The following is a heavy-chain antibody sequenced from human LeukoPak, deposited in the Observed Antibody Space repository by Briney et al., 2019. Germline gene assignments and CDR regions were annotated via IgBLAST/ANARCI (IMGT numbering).Heavy chain of an antibody. D-gene: IGHD2-8*01. J-gene: IGHJ3*02. CDR2: IGKNGNLV. CDR3: ATDTNLVDLIQGDGHEDENFDR. V-gene: IGHV3-11*01. CDR1: GFTFSDFY. Sequence: GGSLRLSCAASGFTFSDFYMSWIRQAPGKGLEWISYIGKNGNLVDYADSVKGRFTVSRDNTKNLMFLQMNNLRADDTAVYYCATDTNLVDLIQGDGHEDENFDRWGQGTMVTVSS.